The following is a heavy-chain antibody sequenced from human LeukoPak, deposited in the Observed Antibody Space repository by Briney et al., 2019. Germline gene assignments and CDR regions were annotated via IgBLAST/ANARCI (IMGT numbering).Heavy chain of an antibody. CDR1: GFTFSSYS. D-gene: IGHD3-10*01. J-gene: IGHJ4*02. CDR3: ARDYGSGPYYFDY. Sequence: GGSLRLSCAASGFTFSSYSMNWVRQAPGKGLEWVSSISSSSSYIYYADSVKGRFTISRDNAKNSLYLQMNSLRAEDTAVYYCARDYGSGPYYFDYWGQGTLVTVSS. V-gene: IGHV3-21*01. CDR2: ISSSSSYI.